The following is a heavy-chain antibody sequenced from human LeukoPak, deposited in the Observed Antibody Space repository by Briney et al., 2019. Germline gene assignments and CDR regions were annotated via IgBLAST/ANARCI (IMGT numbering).Heavy chain of an antibody. Sequence: GGSLRLSCAASGFTASGNYISWLRQAPGKGLEWVSVVYSGISTYYADSVKGRFTISGDSSKNTLYLQMDSLRADDTAVYYCARLRETTVTRDDSYYYMDVWGKGTTVTVSS. CDR1: GFTASGNY. D-gene: IGHD4-17*01. V-gene: IGHV3-53*01. J-gene: IGHJ6*03. CDR3: ARLRETTVTRDDSYYYMDV. CDR2: VYSGIST.